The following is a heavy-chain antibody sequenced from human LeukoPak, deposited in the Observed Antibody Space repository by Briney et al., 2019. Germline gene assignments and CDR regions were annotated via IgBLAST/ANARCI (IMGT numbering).Heavy chain of an antibody. Sequence: SETLSLTCTVSGGSISSSSFFWAWIRQPPGKGLEWIGTVSYSGTTYYSPSLKSRVTISVDTSKNQFSLRLTSVTAADTALYYCAKLTCSSTFCPLDYWGQGALVTVSS. CDR1: GGSISSSSFF. J-gene: IGHJ4*02. D-gene: IGHD2-2*01. V-gene: IGHV4-39*01. CDR3: AKLTCSSTFCPLDY. CDR2: VSYSGTT.